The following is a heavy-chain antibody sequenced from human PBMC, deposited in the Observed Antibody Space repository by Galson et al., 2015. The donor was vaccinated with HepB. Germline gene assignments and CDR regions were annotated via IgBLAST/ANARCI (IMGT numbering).Heavy chain of an antibody. Sequence: SLRLSCAASGFTFSSYGMHWVRQAPGKGLEWVAFIRYDGSNKYYADSVKGRFTISRDNSKNTLYLQMNSLRAEDTAVYYCAKDSGLEYPYYGMDVWGQGTTVTVSS. J-gene: IGHJ6*02. D-gene: IGHD3-3*01. CDR3: AKDSGLEYPYYGMDV. CDR1: GFTFSSYG. V-gene: IGHV3-30*02. CDR2: IRYDGSNK.